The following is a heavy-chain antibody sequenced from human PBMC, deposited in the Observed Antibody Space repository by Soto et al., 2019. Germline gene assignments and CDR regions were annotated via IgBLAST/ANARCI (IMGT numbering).Heavy chain of an antibody. CDR2: ISGSGGST. CDR1: GFTFSSYA. Sequence: GGSLRLSCAASGFTFSSYAMSWVRQAPGKGLEWVSAISGSGGSTYYADSVKGRFTISRDNSKNTLYLQMNSLRAEDTAVYYCAKDFRQIIVVVPAAPLDYYYYYMDVWGKGTTVTVS. D-gene: IGHD2-2*01. V-gene: IGHV3-23*01. CDR3: AKDFRQIIVVVPAAPLDYYYYYMDV. J-gene: IGHJ6*03.